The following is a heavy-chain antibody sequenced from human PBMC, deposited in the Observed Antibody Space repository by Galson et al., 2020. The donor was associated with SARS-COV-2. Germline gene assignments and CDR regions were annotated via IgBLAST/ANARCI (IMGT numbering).Heavy chain of an antibody. CDR2: IYYTGST. J-gene: IGHJ4*02. V-gene: IGHV4-61*01. CDR1: GGSVSSAYYY. CDR3: ARGSSWETRGFFDY. D-gene: IGHD6-13*01. Sequence: SETLSLTCSVSGGSVSSAYYYWSWIRQPPGKGLEWIGYIYYTGSTNYNPSLKSRVTISADTSKNEFSLKLSSVTAADTAVYYCARGSSWETRGFFDYWGRGTLVPVSS.